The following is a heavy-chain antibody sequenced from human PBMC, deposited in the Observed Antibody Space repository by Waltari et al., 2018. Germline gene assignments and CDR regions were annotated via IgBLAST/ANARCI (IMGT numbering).Heavy chain of an antibody. Sequence: QVQLQESGPGLVKPSETLSLTCTVSGGSISSYYWSWFRQPPGKGLEWIGYIHYSGSTNYSPSLKSRVTISVDTSKNQFSLKLSSVTAADTAVYYCARSGGASSYYYYYYGMDVWGQGTTVTVSS. CDR2: IHYSGST. D-gene: IGHD1-26*01. V-gene: IGHV4-59*01. J-gene: IGHJ6*02. CDR1: GGSISSYY. CDR3: ARSGGASSYYYYYYGMDV.